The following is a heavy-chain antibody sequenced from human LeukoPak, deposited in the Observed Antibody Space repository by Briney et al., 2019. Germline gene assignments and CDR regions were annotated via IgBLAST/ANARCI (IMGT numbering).Heavy chain of an antibody. J-gene: IGHJ4*02. V-gene: IGHV3-64*01. D-gene: IGHD6-13*01. CDR2: ISSNGGST. Sequence: PGGSLRLSCAASGFTFSSYAMHWVRQAPGKGLEYVSAISSNGGSTYYANSVKGRFTISRDNSKNTLYLQMGSLRAEDMAVYYCARGGEAAAGFTFDWDWGQGTLVTVSS. CDR3: ARGGEAAAGFTFDWD. CDR1: GFTFSSYA.